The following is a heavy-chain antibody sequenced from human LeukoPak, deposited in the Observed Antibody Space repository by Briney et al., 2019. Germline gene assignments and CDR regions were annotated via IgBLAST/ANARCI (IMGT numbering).Heavy chain of an antibody. V-gene: IGHV1-69*05. D-gene: IGHD3-22*01. CDR2: IIPIFGTA. CDR3: ASAVKYYYDSIGYYYGIDY. CDR1: GGTFSSYA. Sequence: GSSVKVSCKASGGTFSSYAISWVRQAPGQGLEWMGRIIPIFGTANYAQKFQGRVTITTDESTSTAYMELSSLRSEDTAVYYCASAVKYYYDSIGYYYGIDYWGQGTLDTVSS. J-gene: IGHJ4*02.